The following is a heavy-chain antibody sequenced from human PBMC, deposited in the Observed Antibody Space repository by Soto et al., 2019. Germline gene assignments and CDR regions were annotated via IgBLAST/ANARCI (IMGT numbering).Heavy chain of an antibody. D-gene: IGHD3-16*01. CDR3: AGRLTTAASLDY. J-gene: IGHJ4*02. CDR1: GFTVSNNH. CDR2: VHGGGST. Sequence: AGGSLRLSCAASGFTVSNNHMTWVRQAAGKGLELVSFVHGGGSTSYADSVKGRFTISRDNSKNTLYLQMDSLIAEDTAIYYCAGRLTTAASLDYWGPGTLVTVSS. V-gene: IGHV3-53*01.